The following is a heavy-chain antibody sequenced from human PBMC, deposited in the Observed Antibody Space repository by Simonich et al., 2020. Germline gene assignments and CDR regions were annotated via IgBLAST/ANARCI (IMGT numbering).Heavy chain of an antibody. J-gene: IGHJ4*02. CDR2: IFYSGST. CDR1: GGSISSSSYY. CDR3: ARQRVLMVYAIDY. D-gene: IGHD2-8*01. Sequence: QLQLQESGPGLVKPSETLSLTCTVSGGSISSSSYYLGWIPPPPGKGLEWMGSIFYSGSTYYNPSLKSRVTISVDTSKNQFSLKLSSVTAAETAVYYCARQRVLMVYAIDYWGQGTLVTVSS. V-gene: IGHV4-39*01.